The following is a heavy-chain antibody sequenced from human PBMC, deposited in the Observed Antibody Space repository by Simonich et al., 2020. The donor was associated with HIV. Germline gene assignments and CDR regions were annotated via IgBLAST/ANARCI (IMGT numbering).Heavy chain of an antibody. V-gene: IGHV1-69*13. CDR3: ARVSPPESFRTTVTTHFDY. CDR2: SIPMCGTE. J-gene: IGHJ4*02. D-gene: IGHD4-4*01. CDR1: GGTFSNYA. Sequence: QVQLVQSGAEVKKPGSSVKVSCKASGGTFSNYAISWLRQAPGQGLEWMGRSIPMCGTENSEQKFQGRVTITADKSTRTAYMELNSLKSEDTAVYYCARVSPPESFRTTVTTHFDYWGQGTLVTVSS.